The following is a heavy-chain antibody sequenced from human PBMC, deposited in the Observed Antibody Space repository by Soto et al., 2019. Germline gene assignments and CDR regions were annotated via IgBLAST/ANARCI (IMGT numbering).Heavy chain of an antibody. V-gene: IGHV3-23*01. CDR1: GFTFSSYA. D-gene: IGHD2-15*01. Sequence: EVELLESGGGLVQPGGSLRLSCAASGFTFSSYAMSWVRQAPGKGLEWVSGISGSGNRRHYADSVKGRFFISRDNSKNTVSLQLNSLGAGDTAVYYCAKEPDVVCGAYTRFDPWGLGTLVTVSS. CDR3: AKEPDVVCGAYTRFDP. CDR2: ISGSGNRR. J-gene: IGHJ5*02.